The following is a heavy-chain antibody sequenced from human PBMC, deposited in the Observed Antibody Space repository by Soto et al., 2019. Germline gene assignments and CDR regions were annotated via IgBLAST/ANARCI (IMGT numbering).Heavy chain of an antibody. V-gene: IGHV1-3*01. Sequence: QVHLVQSGAEVKKPGASVRVSCKASGYRFTTYDIHWVRQAPGQRLEWMGWINVASGNTKYSQKFLGRVTISRDTSARTAYMELSNLRSQDTAVYYCASPYSSSGIDYYGMDVWGLGTTVTVSS. CDR1: GYRFTTYD. D-gene: IGHD3-10*01. CDR3: ASPYSSSGIDYYGMDV. CDR2: INVASGNT. J-gene: IGHJ6*02.